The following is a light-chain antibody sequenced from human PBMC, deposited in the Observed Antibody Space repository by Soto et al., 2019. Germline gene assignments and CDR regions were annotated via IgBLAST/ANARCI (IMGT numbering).Light chain of an antibody. J-gene: IGLJ1*01. Sequence: QSVLAQPPSVSGSPGQSVAVSCTGTSSEVGSYNRVSWYQQPPGTAPKLMIYEVSNRPSGAPNRFSGSKSGNTASLTISGLQAEDEADYYCSSFTSSTPYDVGTGTKVTV. CDR2: EVS. V-gene: IGLV2-18*02. CDR3: SSFTSSTPYD. CDR1: SSEVGSYNR.